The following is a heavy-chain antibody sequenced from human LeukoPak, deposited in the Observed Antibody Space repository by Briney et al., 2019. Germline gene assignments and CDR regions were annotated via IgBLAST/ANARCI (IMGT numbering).Heavy chain of an antibody. CDR3: ARIAVATNAIDY. Sequence: SETLPLTCTVSGGSISSDRYSWAWVRQPPGKGLEWIGTIYFSGNTSYIPSLKSRVSLSGDTSRSQLTLQLSSVTAADTGLYYCARIAVATNAIDYWGQGTLVTVSS. CDR2: IYFSGNT. V-gene: IGHV4-39*01. J-gene: IGHJ4*02. D-gene: IGHD6-19*01. CDR1: GGSISSDRYS.